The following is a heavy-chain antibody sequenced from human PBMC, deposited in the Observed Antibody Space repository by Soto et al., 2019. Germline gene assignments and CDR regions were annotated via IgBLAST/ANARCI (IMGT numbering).Heavy chain of an antibody. CDR2: IKSKTDGGTT. Sequence: GGSLRLSCAASGFTFSNAWMSWVRQGPGKGLEWVGRIKSKTDGGTTDYAAPVKGRFTISRDDSKNTLYLQMNSLKTEDTAVYYCTCYGSGSFGVVDVWGQGTTVTVSS. D-gene: IGHD3-10*01. CDR3: TCYGSGSFGVVDV. J-gene: IGHJ6*02. CDR1: GFTFSNAW. V-gene: IGHV3-15*01.